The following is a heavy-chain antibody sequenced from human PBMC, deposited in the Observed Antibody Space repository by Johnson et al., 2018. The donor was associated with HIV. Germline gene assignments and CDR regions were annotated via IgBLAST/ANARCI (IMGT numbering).Heavy chain of an antibody. CDR1: GFTVSSNY. J-gene: IGHJ3*02. D-gene: IGHD6-19*01. CDR3: ARDNSSGWYRPGVDAFHI. V-gene: IGHV3-53*01. Sequence: VQLMESGGGLIQPGGSLRLSCAASGFTVSSNYMSWVRQAPGKGLEWVSVIYSGGSTYYADSVKGRFTISRDNSKNTLYLQMNSLRAEDTAVYYCARDNSSGWYRPGVDAFHIWGQGTMVTVSS. CDR2: IYSGGST.